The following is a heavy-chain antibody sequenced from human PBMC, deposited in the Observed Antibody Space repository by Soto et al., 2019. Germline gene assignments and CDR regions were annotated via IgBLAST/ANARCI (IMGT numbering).Heavy chain of an antibody. CDR2: ISAYNGNT. V-gene: IGHV1-18*01. Sequence: ASVTVSCKASGYTFTSYGISWVRQAPGQGLEWMGWISAYNGNTNYAQKLQGRVTMTTDTSTSTAYMELRSLRSDDTAVYYCASCSGGSCYHQGAFDIWGQGTMVTVSS. CDR3: ASCSGGSCYHQGAFDI. D-gene: IGHD2-15*01. CDR1: GYTFTSYG. J-gene: IGHJ3*02.